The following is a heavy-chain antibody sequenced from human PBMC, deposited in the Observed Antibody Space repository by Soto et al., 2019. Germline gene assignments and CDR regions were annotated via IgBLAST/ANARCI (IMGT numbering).Heavy chain of an antibody. J-gene: IGHJ4*03. V-gene: IGHV1-69*06. Sequence: SVKVSCKASGGTLSSFINYPINWVRQAPGQGLEWMGGIVPNVGTVNYAQKFQGRVTVTADKSTGTAYMELSSLRSEDTALYYCARRDTSGFLRYFDNWGQGXLVTVSS. D-gene: IGHD3-3*01. CDR1: GGTLSSFINYP. CDR2: IVPNVGTV. CDR3: ARRDTSGFLRYFDN.